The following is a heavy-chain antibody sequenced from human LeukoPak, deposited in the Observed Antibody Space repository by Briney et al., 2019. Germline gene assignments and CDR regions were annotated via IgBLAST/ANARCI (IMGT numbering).Heavy chain of an antibody. V-gene: IGHV4-4*07. CDR1: GGSISSYY. CDR2: IYTSGST. CDR3: ARGHYDSSGYSPGYYFDY. Sequence: SETLSLTCTVSGGSISSYYWSWIRQPAGKGLGWIGRIYTSGSTNYNPSLKSRVTMSVDTSKNQFSLKLSSVTAADTAVYYCARGHYDSSGYSPGYYFDYWGQGTLVTVSS. J-gene: IGHJ4*02. D-gene: IGHD3-22*01.